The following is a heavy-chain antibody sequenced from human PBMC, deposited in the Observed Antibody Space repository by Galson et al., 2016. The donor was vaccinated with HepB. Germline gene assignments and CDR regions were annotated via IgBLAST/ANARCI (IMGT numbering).Heavy chain of an antibody. J-gene: IGHJ5*02. CDR3: VRIGSGWYGSCFDP. CDR2: IYPDDSDS. D-gene: IGHD6-19*01. Sequence: SGAEVKKPGESLRISCKASGYNFTTSWIGWVRRVPGYGLEWVAIIYPDDSDSRYSPSFQGQVRISADKTLNTAYLQWSSLRDSDTAIYYCVRIGSGWYGSCFDPWGQGTLVTVAS. CDR1: GYNFTTSW. V-gene: IGHV5-51*01.